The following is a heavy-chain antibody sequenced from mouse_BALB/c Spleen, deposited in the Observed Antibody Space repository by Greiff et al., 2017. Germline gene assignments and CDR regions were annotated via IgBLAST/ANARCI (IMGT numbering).Heavy chain of an antibody. V-gene: IGHV5-17*02. CDR1: GFTFSSFG. CDR3: ARGRPTAPWFAY. Sequence: EVMLVESGGGLVQPGGSRKLSCAASGFTFSSFGMHWVRQAPEKGLEWVAYISSGSSTIYYADTVKGRFTISRDNPKNTLFLQMTSLRSEDTAMYYCARGRPTAPWFAYWGQGTLVTVSA. D-gene: IGHD1-2*01. CDR2: ISSGSSTI. J-gene: IGHJ3*01.